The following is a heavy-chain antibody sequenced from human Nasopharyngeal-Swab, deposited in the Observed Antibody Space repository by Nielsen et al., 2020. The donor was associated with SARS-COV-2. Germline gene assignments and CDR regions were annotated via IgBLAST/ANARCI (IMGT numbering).Heavy chain of an antibody. D-gene: IGHD4-17*01. CDR3: ARDIPSRATVTSYYYYMDV. CDR1: GFTFSSYS. CDR2: ISSSSSTI. V-gene: IGHV3-48*04. Sequence: GESLKISCAASGFTFSSYSMNWVRQAPGKGLEWVSYISSSSSTIYYADSVKGRFTISRDNAKNSLYLQMNSLRAEDTAVYYCARDIPSRATVTSYYYYMDVWGKGTTVTVSS. J-gene: IGHJ6*03.